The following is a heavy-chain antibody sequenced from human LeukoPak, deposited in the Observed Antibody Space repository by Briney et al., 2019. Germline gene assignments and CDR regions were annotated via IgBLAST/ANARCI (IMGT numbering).Heavy chain of an antibody. Sequence: SETLSLTCAVYGGSFSGYYWSWIRQPPVKGLEWIGEINHSGSTNYNPSLKSRVTISVDTSKNQFSLKLSSVTAADTAVYYCARGLRGSRFDYWGQGTLVTVSS. CDR2: INHSGST. J-gene: IGHJ4*02. V-gene: IGHV4-34*01. CDR3: ARGLRGSRFDY. D-gene: IGHD2-15*01. CDR1: GGSFSGYY.